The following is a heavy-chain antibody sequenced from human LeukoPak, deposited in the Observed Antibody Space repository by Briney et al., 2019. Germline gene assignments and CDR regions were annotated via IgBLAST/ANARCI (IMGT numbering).Heavy chain of an antibody. CDR3: ARDPPGYYYYMDV. CDR2: IIPIFGTA. Sequence: SVMVSCKASGGTFSSYAISWVRQAPGQGLEWMGRIIPIFGTANYAQKFQGRVTITTDESTSTAYMELSSLRSEDTAVYYCARDPPGYYYYMDVWGKGTTVTVSS. CDR1: GGTFSSYA. J-gene: IGHJ6*03. V-gene: IGHV1-69*05.